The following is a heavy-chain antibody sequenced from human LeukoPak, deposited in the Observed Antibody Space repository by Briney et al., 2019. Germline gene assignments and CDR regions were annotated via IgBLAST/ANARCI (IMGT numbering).Heavy chain of an antibody. CDR2: IYYSGST. CDR3: ARYIAVAGTLYFDY. J-gene: IGHJ4*02. V-gene: IGHV4-59*01. D-gene: IGHD6-19*01. CDR1: GGSLSSYY. Sequence: PSETLSLTCTVSGGSLSSYYWSWIPQPPGKGLEGIGYIYYSGSTNYNPSLKSRVTISVDTSKNQFSLKLSSVTAADTAVYYCARYIAVAGTLYFDYWGQGTLVTVSS.